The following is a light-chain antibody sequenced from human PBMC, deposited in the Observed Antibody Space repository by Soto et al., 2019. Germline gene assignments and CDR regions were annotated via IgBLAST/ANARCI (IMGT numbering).Light chain of an antibody. CDR3: QQRSKLPRT. Sequence: EILLTQSPATLSLSPGERATLSCRASQSVGDYLARYQQRPGQAPRLLIYGASKRATGIPARFSASGSETDFTLTIISLEPDDCAVYFCQQRSKLPRTFGGGTQIEVK. J-gene: IGKJ4*01. V-gene: IGKV3-11*01. CDR2: GAS. CDR1: QSVGDY.